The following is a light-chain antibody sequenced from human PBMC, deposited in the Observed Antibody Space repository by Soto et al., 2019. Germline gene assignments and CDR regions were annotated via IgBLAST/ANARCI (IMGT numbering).Light chain of an antibody. CDR1: QSVSNNY. CDR3: QHYNSYSEA. Sequence: KQSPGTLSLSPGERATLSCRASQSVSNNYLAWYQQKPGKAPKLLIYKASTLKSGVPSRFSGSGSGTEFTLTISSLQPDDFATYYCQHYNSYSEAFGQGTKVDIK. J-gene: IGKJ1*01. CDR2: KAS. V-gene: IGKV1-5*03.